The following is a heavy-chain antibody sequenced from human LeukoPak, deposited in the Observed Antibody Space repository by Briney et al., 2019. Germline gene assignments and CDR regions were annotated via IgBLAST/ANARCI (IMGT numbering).Heavy chain of an antibody. Sequence: PSETLSLTCTVSGGSISSSSYYWGWIRQPPGKGLEWIGSIYYSGSTNYNPSLKSRVTISVDTSKNQFSLKLSSVTAADTAVYYCARETIAVAGTPFLRYMDVWGKGTTVTVSS. CDR2: IYYSGST. CDR1: GGSISSSSYY. CDR3: ARETIAVAGTPFLRYMDV. J-gene: IGHJ6*03. V-gene: IGHV4-39*07. D-gene: IGHD6-19*01.